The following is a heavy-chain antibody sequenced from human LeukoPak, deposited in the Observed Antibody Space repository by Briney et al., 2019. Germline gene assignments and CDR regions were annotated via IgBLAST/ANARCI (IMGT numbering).Heavy chain of an antibody. CDR3: AKGKGYSSSSSDH. D-gene: IGHD6-6*01. CDR1: GFTFNSHA. Sequence: GGSLLLSCAASGFTFNSHAMNWVRQAPGKGLEGVSAISGSDGSTYYADSVKGRFTISRDNSKNTLYLQMNSLRAEDTAVYHCAKGKGYSSSSSDHWGQGTLVTVSS. J-gene: IGHJ5*02. CDR2: ISGSDGST. V-gene: IGHV3-23*01.